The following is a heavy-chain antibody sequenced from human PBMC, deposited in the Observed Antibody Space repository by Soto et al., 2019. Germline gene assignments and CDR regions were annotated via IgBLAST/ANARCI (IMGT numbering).Heavy chain of an antibody. D-gene: IGHD2-2*01. V-gene: IGHV1-69*06. Sequence: EASVKVSCKASGGTFSSYAISWVRQAPGQGLEWMGGIIPIFGTANYAQKFQGRVTITADKSTSTAYMELSSLRSEDTAVYYCARVSYCSSTSCHYGYWGQRTLVPVSS. CDR2: IIPIFGTA. J-gene: IGHJ4*02. CDR1: GGTFSSYA. CDR3: ARVSYCSSTSCHYGY.